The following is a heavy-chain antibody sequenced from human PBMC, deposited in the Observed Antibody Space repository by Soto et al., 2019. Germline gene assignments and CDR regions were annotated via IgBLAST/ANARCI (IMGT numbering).Heavy chain of an antibody. V-gene: IGHV3-21*01. CDR3: ARDVYDGSGKYSRRYFDL. D-gene: IGHD3-22*01. CDR2: ISSSSSSI. Sequence: EVQLVESGGGLVKPGGSLRLSCVASGFTLTGYSLKWVRQTPGKGLEWVSSISSSSSSIYYADSVRGRFAISRDNAKNSLYLQMNSLRAEDTAVYYCARDVYDGSGKYSRRYFDLWGRCTLVTVTS. J-gene: IGHJ2*01. CDR1: GFTLTGYS.